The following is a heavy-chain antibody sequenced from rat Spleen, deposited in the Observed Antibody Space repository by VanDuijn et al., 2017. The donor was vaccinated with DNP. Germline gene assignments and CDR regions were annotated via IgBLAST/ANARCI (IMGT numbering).Heavy chain of an antibody. V-gene: IGHV5-31*01. CDR2: ISSNGGTT. D-gene: IGHD1-12*03. Sequence: EVQLMESGGDLVQPGRSLKLSCVASGFTFNYYWMTWIRQVPGKGLEWLASISSNGGTTYYPDSVKGRFTISRDNAKDTLYLQMNSLRSEDTATYYCAREGDYYDGYGDALDAWGQGTSVTVSS. CDR3: AREGDYYDGYGDALDA. J-gene: IGHJ4*01. CDR1: GFTFNYYW.